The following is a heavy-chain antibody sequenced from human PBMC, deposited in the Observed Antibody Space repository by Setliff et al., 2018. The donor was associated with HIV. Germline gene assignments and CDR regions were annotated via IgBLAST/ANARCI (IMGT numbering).Heavy chain of an antibody. CDR2: ISSDGGST. D-gene: IGHD4-17*01. Sequence: GGSLRLSCAASGFSFSSYAMQWVRQAPGKGLEYVSGISSDGGSTYYANSVKGRFTISRDNSKSTLYLQMNSLRAEDTAVYYCARSNLRRYGDPDWYFDLWGRGTLVTVSS. CDR3: ARSNLRRYGDPDWYFDL. V-gene: IGHV3-64*01. CDR1: GFSFSSYA. J-gene: IGHJ2*01.